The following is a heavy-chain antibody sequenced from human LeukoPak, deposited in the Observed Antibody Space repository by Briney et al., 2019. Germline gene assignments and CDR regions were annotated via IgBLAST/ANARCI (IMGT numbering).Heavy chain of an antibody. J-gene: IGHJ4*02. D-gene: IGHD1-26*01. Sequence: ASVKVSCKASGYTFTGYHMHWARQAPGQGLEWMGWINPNSGGTNYAQKFQGRVTMTRDTSINTAYMELSRLRSDDTAVYYCARDHTGSYSFDYWGQGTLVTVSS. CDR2: INPNSGGT. V-gene: IGHV1-2*02. CDR1: GYTFTGYH. CDR3: ARDHTGSYSFDY.